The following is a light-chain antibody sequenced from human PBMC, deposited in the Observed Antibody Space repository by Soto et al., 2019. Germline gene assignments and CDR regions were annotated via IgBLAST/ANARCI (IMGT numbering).Light chain of an antibody. CDR1: NSNVVNNA. V-gene: IGLV1-44*01. CDR3: AAWDGSQVV. CDR2: SDN. Sequence: QSVLTQPPSASRTPGQRVTISCSRNNSNVVNNAVNWYQHLPGTAPKLLIYSDNQRPSGVPDRFSGSKSGTSASLVISALQSEDEGDYYCAAWDGSQVVFGGGTQLTVL. J-gene: IGLJ2*01.